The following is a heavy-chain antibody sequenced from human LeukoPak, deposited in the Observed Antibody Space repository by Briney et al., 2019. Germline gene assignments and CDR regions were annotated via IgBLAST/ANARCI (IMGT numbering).Heavy chain of an antibody. D-gene: IGHD3-10*01. CDR2: ISASGGST. CDR3: AKDVRVGEYYGSGSYFDY. J-gene: IGHJ4*02. V-gene: IGHV3-23*01. Sequence: GGSLRLSCAASGFTFSSYAMSWVRQAPGKGLEWVSIISASGGSTYYADSVKGRFTISRDKSRNYLQMDSLRGDDTAIYYCAKDVRVGEYYGSGSYFDYWGQGTLVTVSS. CDR1: GFTFSSYA.